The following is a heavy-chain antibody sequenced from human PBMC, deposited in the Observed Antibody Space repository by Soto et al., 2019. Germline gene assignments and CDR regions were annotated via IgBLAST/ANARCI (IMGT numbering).Heavy chain of an antibody. D-gene: IGHD6-19*01. CDR1: GGSFSGYY. CDR2: INHSGST. V-gene: IGHV4-34*01. CDR3: ARGTRGYSSGWYDY. J-gene: IGHJ4*02. Sequence: QVQLQQWGAGLLKPSETLSLTCVVYGGSFSGYYWSWIRQPPGKGLEWIGEINHSGSTNYNPSLKSRVTISVDPSKNQFSLKLSSVTAADTAVYYCARGTRGYSSGWYDYWGQGTLVTVSS.